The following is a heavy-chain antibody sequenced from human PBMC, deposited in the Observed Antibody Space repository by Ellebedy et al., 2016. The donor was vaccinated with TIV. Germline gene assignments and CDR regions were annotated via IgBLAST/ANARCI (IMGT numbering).Heavy chain of an antibody. CDR1: GVSISSSSYY. CDR3: ARPPIVGGTVAFDY. D-gene: IGHD1-26*01. J-gene: IGHJ4*02. Sequence: MPGGSLRLSCTVSGVSISSSSYYWGWIRKLPGKGLEWIGSSYYSGSTYYNPSLKSRVTISVDTSKNQFSLKLSLVTAADTAAYYCARPPIVGGTVAFDYWGQGILVTVSS. V-gene: IGHV4-39*01. CDR2: SYYSGST.